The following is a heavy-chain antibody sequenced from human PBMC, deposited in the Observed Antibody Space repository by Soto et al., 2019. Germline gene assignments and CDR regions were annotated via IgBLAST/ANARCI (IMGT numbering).Heavy chain of an antibody. V-gene: IGHV3-15*07. J-gene: IGHJ3*02. CDR1: GFTFSNAW. CDR3: TTVRPKGSDEYPTYCGSGRRSHAFDI. D-gene: IGHD3-10*01. CDR2: IKSKTDGGTT. Sequence: GGSLRLSCAASGFTFSNAWMNWVRQAPGKGLEWVGRIKSKTDGGTTDYAAPVKGRFTISRDDSKNTLYLQMNSLKTEDTAVYYCTTVRPKGSDEYPTYCGSGRRSHAFDIWGQGTMVTVSS.